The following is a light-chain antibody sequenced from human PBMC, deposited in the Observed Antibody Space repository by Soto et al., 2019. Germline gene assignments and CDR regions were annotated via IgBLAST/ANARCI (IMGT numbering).Light chain of an antibody. CDR2: DVS. Sequence: DVQMTQSPSTLSASVGDRVTITCRASQSIAASLAWYQLNPGEAPKLLIYDVSNLESGVPSRFSGSGSGPEFSLTIRSLHPDVFATYYCQQYDYAHTFGQGTKLESK. CDR1: QSIAAS. J-gene: IGKJ1*01. V-gene: IGKV1-5*01. CDR3: QQYDYAHT.